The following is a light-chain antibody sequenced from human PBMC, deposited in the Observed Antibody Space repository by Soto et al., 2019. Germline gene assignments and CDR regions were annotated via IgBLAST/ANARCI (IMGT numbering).Light chain of an antibody. CDR2: GLS. J-gene: IGKJ2*01. CDR1: QSLLHSNGKTF. V-gene: IGKV2D-29*02. Sequence: VMTQTPLSLSVTPGQTASISCKSSQSLLHSNGKTFFYWYLQRPGQSPQLLIYGLSNRFSGVSDRFSGSGSETDFTLKISRVEAEDVGVYYCMQSIQVPETFCQGTKLEIK. CDR3: MQSIQVPET.